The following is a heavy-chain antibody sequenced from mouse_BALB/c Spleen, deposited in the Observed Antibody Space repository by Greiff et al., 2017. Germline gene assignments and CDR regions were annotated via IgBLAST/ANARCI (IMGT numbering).Heavy chain of an antibody. CDR1: GYTFTSYW. J-gene: IGHJ2*01. CDR2: IYPGDGDT. D-gene: IGHD1-1*01. CDR3: ARRYYGSSLYFDY. Sequence: QVQLQQSGAELARPGASVKLSCKASGYTFTSYWMQWVKQRPGQGLEWIGAIYPGDGDTRYTQKFKGKATLTADKSSSTAYMQLSSLASEDSAVYYCARRYYGSSLYFDYWGQGTTLTVSS. V-gene: IGHV1-87*01.